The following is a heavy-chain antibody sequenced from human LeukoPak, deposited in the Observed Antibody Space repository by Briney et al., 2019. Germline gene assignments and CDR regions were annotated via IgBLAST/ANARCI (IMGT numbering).Heavy chain of an antibody. Sequence: PGGSLRLSRAASGFTFSSYAMSWVRQAPGKGLEWVSAISGSGGSTYYADSVKGRFTISRDNSKNTLFLQMNSLRAEDTAVYYCAKGPKAYCSGGSCFADYWGQGNLVTVSS. J-gene: IGHJ4*02. CDR1: GFTFSSYA. CDR2: ISGSGGST. V-gene: IGHV3-23*01. D-gene: IGHD2-15*01. CDR3: AKGPKAYCSGGSCFADY.